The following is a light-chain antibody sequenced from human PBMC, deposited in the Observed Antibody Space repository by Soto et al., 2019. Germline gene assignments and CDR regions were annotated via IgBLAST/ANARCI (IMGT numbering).Light chain of an antibody. J-gene: IGKJ5*01. CDR1: QSVSSSY. Sequence: EIVLTQSPGTLSLSPGERATLSCRASQSVSSSYLAWYQQKPGQAPRLLISGASTRATGIPARFSGSGSGTEFTLTISSLQSEDFAVYYCQQYNKWPPITFGQGTRLEIK. V-gene: IGKV3-15*01. CDR3: QQYNKWPPIT. CDR2: GAS.